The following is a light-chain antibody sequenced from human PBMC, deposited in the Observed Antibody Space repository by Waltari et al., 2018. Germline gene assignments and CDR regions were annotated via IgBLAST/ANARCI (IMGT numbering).Light chain of an antibody. CDR1: QSVSSSH. CDR3: QQYATSVWT. CDR2: GSS. Sequence: EIVLTQSPGILSLSPGERATLYCKASQSVSSSHLAWYQQKSGQAPRLLIYGSSGRPTDIPDRFSGSGSGTDFTLTITRLEPEDFAVYYCQQYATSVWTFGQGTRVELK. V-gene: IGKV3-20*01. J-gene: IGKJ1*01.